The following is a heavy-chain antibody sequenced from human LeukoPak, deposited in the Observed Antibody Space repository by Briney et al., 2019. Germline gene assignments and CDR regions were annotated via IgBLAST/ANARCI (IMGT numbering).Heavy chain of an antibody. J-gene: IGHJ4*02. D-gene: IGHD1-14*01. CDR1: GFTVITND. V-gene: IGHV3-53*01. CDR2: LYSDGNT. CDR3: ARGVEPLAANTLAY. Sequence: GGSLRLSCAASGFTVITNDMTWVRQAPGKGLEWVSVLYSDGNTKYADSVQGRFTISRNNSKKTLYLEMNSLSPDDTAVYYCARGVEPLAANTLAYWGQGTLVTVSS.